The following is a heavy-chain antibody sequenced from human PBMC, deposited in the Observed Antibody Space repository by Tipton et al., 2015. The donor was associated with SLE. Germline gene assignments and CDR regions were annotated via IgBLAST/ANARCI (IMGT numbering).Heavy chain of an antibody. J-gene: IGHJ6*02. CDR2: IYRGVVGGKT. D-gene: IGHD3-22*01. CDR3: AGDVVDTVSGYWSSSYYDSHVDV. V-gene: IGHV3-66*01. Sequence: GSLRLSCAASGFTVSSNFMTWVRQAPGKGLERVSIIYRGVVGGKTYYADSVKGRFTIPRDDSKNTLYLQMNSLRAEDTAVYYCAGDVVDTVSGYWSSSYYDSHVDVWGQGTTVTVSS. CDR1: GFTVSSNF.